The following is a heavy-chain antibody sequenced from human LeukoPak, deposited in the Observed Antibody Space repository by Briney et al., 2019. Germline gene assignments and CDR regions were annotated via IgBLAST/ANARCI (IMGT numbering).Heavy chain of an antibody. Sequence: GGSLRLSCAASGFTFSSYDMRWVRHATGKGLEWVSAIGTAGDTYYPGSVKGRFTISRENAKNSLYLQMNSLRAGDTAVYYCARAGTGAFDIWGQGTMVTVSS. V-gene: IGHV3-13*01. CDR2: IGTAGDT. J-gene: IGHJ3*02. CDR1: GFTFSSYD. CDR3: ARAGTGAFDI. D-gene: IGHD1-1*01.